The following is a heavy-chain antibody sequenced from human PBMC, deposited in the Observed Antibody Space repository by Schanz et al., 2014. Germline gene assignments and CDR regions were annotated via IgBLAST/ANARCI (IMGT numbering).Heavy chain of an antibody. J-gene: IGHJ3*01. CDR2: INPSVGNT. CDR3: ARETTIITGGAFDV. CDR1: GYTFTSYY. V-gene: IGHV1-46*01. D-gene: IGHD3-9*01. Sequence: QVQLVQSGAEVKKPGASVKVSCEASGYTFTSYYIHWFRQAPGQGLEWMGLINPSVGNTNYAQKFRGRVTMTTDTSTSTAYMELRGLRSDDTAVYYCARETTIITGGAFDVWGQGTMVTVSS.